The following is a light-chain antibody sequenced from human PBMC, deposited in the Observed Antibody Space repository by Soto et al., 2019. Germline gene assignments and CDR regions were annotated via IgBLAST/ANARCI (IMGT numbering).Light chain of an antibody. CDR1: QSVSSSY. V-gene: IGKV3-20*01. CDR3: KQYGSSPPSWT. CDR2: DAS. J-gene: IGKJ1*01. Sequence: ENVLTQSPGTLYLSPGERATLSCRASQSVSSSYLAWYQQKPGQPPSLLIFDASNRATGIPDRFSGSGSGTDFTLTISSLEPEDFAVYYCKQYGSSPPSWTFGQGTKVEIK.